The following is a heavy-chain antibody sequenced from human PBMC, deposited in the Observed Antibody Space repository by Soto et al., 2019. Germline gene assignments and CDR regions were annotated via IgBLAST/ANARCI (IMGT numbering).Heavy chain of an antibody. V-gene: IGHV1-2*04. Sequence: QVQLVQAGAEVKKPGASVKVSCKASGYTFTGYYMHWVRQAPGQGLEWMGWINPNSGGTNYAQKVQGWVTMTRDTSISTAYMELSRLRSDDTAVYYCATLITSGMDVWGQGTTVTVSS. CDR1: GYTFTGYY. J-gene: IGHJ6*02. CDR3: ATLITSGMDV. CDR2: INPNSGGT. D-gene: IGHD2-2*01.